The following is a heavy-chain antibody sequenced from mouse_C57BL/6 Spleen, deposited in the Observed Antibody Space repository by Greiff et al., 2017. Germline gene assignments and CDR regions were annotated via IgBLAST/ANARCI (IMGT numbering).Heavy chain of an antibody. J-gene: IGHJ4*01. D-gene: IGHD1-1*01. V-gene: IGHV1-18*01. Sequence: VQLQQSGPELVKPGASVKIPCKASGYTFTDYNMDWVKQSHGKSLEWIGDINPNNGGTIYNQKFKGKATLTVDKSSSTAYMELRSLTSEDTAVYYCARGIYYGSSHAMDYWGQGTSVTVSS. CDR1: GYTFTDYN. CDR2: INPNNGGT. CDR3: ARGIYYGSSHAMDY.